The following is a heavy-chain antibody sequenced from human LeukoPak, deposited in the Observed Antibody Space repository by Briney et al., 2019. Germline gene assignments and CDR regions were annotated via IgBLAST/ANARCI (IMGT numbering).Heavy chain of an antibody. CDR3: ARDVDTAMVLED. V-gene: IGHV3-23*01. D-gene: IGHD5-18*01. CDR1: GFSFSNYA. Sequence: GGSLRLSCAASGFSFSNYAMSWVRQAPGKGLECVSLITDNGVNTYYADSVKGRFTISRDNSKNTLYVQMNSLRAEDTAVYYCARDVDTAMVLEDWGQGTLVTVSS. J-gene: IGHJ4*02. CDR2: ITDNGVNT.